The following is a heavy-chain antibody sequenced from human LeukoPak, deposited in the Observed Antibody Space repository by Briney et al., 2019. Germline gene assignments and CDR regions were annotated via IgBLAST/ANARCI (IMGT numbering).Heavy chain of an antibody. CDR2: INPSGGST. D-gene: IGHD2-8*01. V-gene: IGHV1-46*01. CDR1: GYTFTSYY. J-gene: IGHJ6*02. Sequence: GASVKVSCKASGYTFTSYYMHWVRRAPGQGLEWMGIINPSGGSTSYAQKFQGRVTMTRDTSTSTVYMELSSLRSEDTAVYYCARDRGLRRFSYCTNGVCYHCYYGMDVWGQGTTVTVSS. CDR3: ARDRGLRRFSYCTNGVCYHCYYGMDV.